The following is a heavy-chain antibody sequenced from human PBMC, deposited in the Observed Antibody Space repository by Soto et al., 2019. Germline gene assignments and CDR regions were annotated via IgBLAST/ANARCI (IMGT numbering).Heavy chain of an antibody. D-gene: IGHD4-4*01. V-gene: IGHV3-23*01. Sequence: EVQLLESGGGLVQRGGSLRLSCAASGFPFSSYVMSWVRQAPGKGLEWVSGISGGGSNTFYADSVKGRFTISRDNSKNTLLLQRNSLGAEDTAVYYCAKDSNKYSSSLRGRYFAYLGQGIGVTVSS. CDR3: AKDSNKYSSSLRGRYFAY. CDR2: ISGGGSNT. CDR1: GFPFSSYV. J-gene: IGHJ4*02.